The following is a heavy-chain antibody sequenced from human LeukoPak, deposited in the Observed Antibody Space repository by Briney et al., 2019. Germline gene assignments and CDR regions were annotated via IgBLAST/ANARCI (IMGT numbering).Heavy chain of an antibody. J-gene: IGHJ4*02. D-gene: IGHD3-22*01. CDR2: IDGSGSSI. CDR3: VRAYSRGYSDDFDY. CDR1: GFTLSDYY. Sequence: GGSLRLSCAASGFTLSDYYMRWMRQAPGRGLEWVSYIDGSGSSIYYADSAKGRFTVSRDNAENSLYLQMNSLRGEDTAVYYCVRAYSRGYSDDFDYWGQGTLVTVSS. V-gene: IGHV3-11*01.